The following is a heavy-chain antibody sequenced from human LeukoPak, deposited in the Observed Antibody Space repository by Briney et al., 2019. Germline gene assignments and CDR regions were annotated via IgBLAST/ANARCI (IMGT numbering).Heavy chain of an antibody. CDR1: GFIFSSYA. Sequence: GRSLRLSCAASGFIFSSYAMHWVRQAPGKGLEWVAVISYDGSNKYYADSVKGRFTISRDNSKNTLYLQMNSLRAEDTAVYYCARETIAARTFDYWGQGTLVTVSS. CDR3: ARETIAARTFDY. J-gene: IGHJ4*02. V-gene: IGHV3-30-3*01. CDR2: ISYDGSNK. D-gene: IGHD6-6*01.